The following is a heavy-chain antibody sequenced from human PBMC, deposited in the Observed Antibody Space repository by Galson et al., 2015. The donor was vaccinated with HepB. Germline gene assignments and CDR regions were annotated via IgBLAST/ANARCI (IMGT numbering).Heavy chain of an antibody. CDR1: GFSLSTNGMC. Sequence: PALVKPTQTLTLTCTFSGFSLSTNGMCVSWIRQPPGKALEWLALIDWDDDKYYSTSLKTRLTISKDTSKNQVVLTMTNMDPVDTATYYCARSRITIVGVAPKRADYRYYGMDVWGQGTTVTVSS. D-gene: IGHD3-3*01. V-gene: IGHV2-70*01. J-gene: IGHJ6*02. CDR2: IDWDDDK. CDR3: ARSRITIVGVAPKRADYRYYGMDV.